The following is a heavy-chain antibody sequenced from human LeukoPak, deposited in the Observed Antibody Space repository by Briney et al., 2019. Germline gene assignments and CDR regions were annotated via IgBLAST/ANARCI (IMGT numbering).Heavy chain of an antibody. V-gene: IGHV3-30*18. CDR1: GFIFSSYS. D-gene: IGHD5-18*01. Sequence: GGSLRLSCVASGFIFSSYSMNWVRQAPGKGLEWVAVISYDGSNKYYADSVKGRFTISRDNSKNTLYLQMNSLRAEDTAVYYCAKEMDTAMVTGWGQGTLVTVSS. CDR2: ISYDGSNK. CDR3: AKEMDTAMVTG. J-gene: IGHJ4*02.